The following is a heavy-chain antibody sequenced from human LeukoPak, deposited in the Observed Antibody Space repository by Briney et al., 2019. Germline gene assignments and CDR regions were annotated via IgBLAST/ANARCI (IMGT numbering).Heavy chain of an antibody. CDR2: MNPNSGNP. V-gene: IGHV1-8*01. D-gene: IGHD2-15*01. CDR3: ARVKVVGGSCFFY. J-gene: IGHJ4*02. Sequence: ASVKVSCKASGYTFTSYDINWVRQATGQGLEWMGWMNPNSGNPGYAQKFQGRVTMTRNTSISTAYMELSSLRSEDTAVYYCARVKVVGGSCFFYWGQGTLVTVSS. CDR1: GYTFTSYD.